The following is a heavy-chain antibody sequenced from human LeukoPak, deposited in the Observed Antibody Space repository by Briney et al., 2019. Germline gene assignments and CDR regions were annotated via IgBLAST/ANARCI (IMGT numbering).Heavy chain of an antibody. CDR3: ARHNDYYVVGGMDV. CDR1: GGSISDYS. Sequence: SETLSLTCTVSGGSISDYSWSWIRQPPGKGLEWIGNIYYSGSANHNPSLKSRVTISVDTSKNQFSLKLSSVTAADTAVYYCARHNDYYVVGGMDVWGQGTTVTVSS. CDR2: IYYSGSA. D-gene: IGHD3-10*02. V-gene: IGHV4-59*08. J-gene: IGHJ6*02.